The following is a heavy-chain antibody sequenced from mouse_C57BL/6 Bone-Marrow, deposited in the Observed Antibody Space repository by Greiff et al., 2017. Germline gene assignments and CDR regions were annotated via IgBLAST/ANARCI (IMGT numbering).Heavy chain of an antibody. CDR2: IYPNNGGN. CDR1: GYTFTDYY. V-gene: IGHV1-34*01. Sequence: VQLQQSGPELVKPGASVKMSCKASGYTFTDYYMHWVKQSHGKSLEWIGYIYPNNGGNGYNQKFKGKDTLTVDKSSSTAYMELRSLTSEDSAVYYCARSYPYGSSRYYAMDYWGQGTSVTVSS. D-gene: IGHD1-1*01. J-gene: IGHJ4*01. CDR3: ARSYPYGSSRYYAMDY.